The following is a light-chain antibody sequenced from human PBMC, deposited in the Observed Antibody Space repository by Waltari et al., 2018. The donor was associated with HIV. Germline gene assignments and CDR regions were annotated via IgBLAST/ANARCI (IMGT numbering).Light chain of an antibody. V-gene: IGLV2-14*01. CDR2: DVS. CDR1: SSDVGGYNY. CDR3: SSYTSSSTRV. J-gene: IGLJ3*02. Sequence: QSALTQHSSVSGSPGQSTTIPCTGTSSDVGGYNYVSWYQQYPGKAPKLMIYDVSNRPSGVSNRFSGSKSGNTASLTISGLQAEDEADYYCSSYTSSSTRVFGGGTKLTVL.